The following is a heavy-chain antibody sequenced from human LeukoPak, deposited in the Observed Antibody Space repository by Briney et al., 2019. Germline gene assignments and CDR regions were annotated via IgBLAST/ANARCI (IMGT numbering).Heavy chain of an antibody. CDR2: IFGSGGSA. V-gene: IGHV3-23*01. CDR1: GFTFGSYA. J-gene: IGHJ4*02. CDR3: AKTTTGYSSGRYPAWPIDY. Sequence: GGSLRLSCAASGFTFGSYAMYWVRQAPGKGLEWVSGIFGSGGSAYYADSVKGRFTISRDTSKNTAYLQMDRLRAEETATYYFAKTTTGYSSGRYPAWPIDYWGQGTLVTVSS. D-gene: IGHD2-15*01.